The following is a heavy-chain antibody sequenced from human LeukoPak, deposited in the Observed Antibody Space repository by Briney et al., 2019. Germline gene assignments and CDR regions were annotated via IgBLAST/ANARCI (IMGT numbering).Heavy chain of an antibody. D-gene: IGHD2-2*01. J-gene: IGHJ4*02. CDR2: ISYSGTT. CDR1: GDSMSAYY. V-gene: IGHV4-59*01. Sequence: PSETLSLTCTVSGDSMSAYYWSWIRQPPGKGLEWIAFISYSGTTNYNPPLKSRVTISVDTSKDQFSLKLSSVTAADTAVYYCARGGASSRPFVYWGQGTLVTVSS. CDR3: ARGGASSRPFVY.